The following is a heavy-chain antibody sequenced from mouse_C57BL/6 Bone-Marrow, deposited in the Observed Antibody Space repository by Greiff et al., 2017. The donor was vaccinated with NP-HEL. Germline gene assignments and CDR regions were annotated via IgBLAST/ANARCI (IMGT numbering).Heavy chain of an antibody. CDR1: GYTFTSYW. V-gene: IGHV1-55*01. Sequence: QVQLQQPGAELVKPGASVKMSCKASGYTFTSYWITWVKQRPGQGLEWLGDIYPDSGSTNYNEKFKSKATLTVDTSSSTAYMKLSSLTSEDSAVYYCATLRTFYYGSSLDDWGQGTTLTFSS. CDR2: IYPDSGST. CDR3: ATLRTFYYGSSLDD. J-gene: IGHJ2*01. D-gene: IGHD1-1*01.